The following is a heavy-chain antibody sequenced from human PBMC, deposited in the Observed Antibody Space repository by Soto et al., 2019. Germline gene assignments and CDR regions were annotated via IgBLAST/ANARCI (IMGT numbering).Heavy chain of an antibody. Sequence: ASVKVSCKASGYTFTGYYMHWVRQAPGRGLEWMGWINPNSGGTNYAQKFQGWVTMTRDTSISTAYMELSRLRSDDTAVYYCARESGSYSGWFDPWGQGTLVTVSS. CDR1: GYTFTGYY. CDR2: INPNSGGT. CDR3: ARESGSYSGWFDP. V-gene: IGHV1-2*04. J-gene: IGHJ5*02. D-gene: IGHD1-26*01.